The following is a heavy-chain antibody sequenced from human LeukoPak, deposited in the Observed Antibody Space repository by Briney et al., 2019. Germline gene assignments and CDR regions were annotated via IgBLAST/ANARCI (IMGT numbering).Heavy chain of an antibody. Sequence: PSETLSLTCTVSGGSISSYYWSWLRQPPGKGLEWIGYIYYSGSTNYNPSLKSRVTISVDTSKNQFSLKLSSVTAADTAVYYCARSYSSSWPIDIWGQGTMVTVSS. CDR2: IYYSGST. D-gene: IGHD6-13*01. CDR3: ARSYSSSWPIDI. CDR1: GGSISSYY. J-gene: IGHJ3*02. V-gene: IGHV4-59*01.